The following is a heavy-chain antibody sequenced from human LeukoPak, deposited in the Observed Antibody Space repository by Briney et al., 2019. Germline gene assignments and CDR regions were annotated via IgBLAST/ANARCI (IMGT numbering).Heavy chain of an antibody. J-gene: IGHJ4*02. Sequence: GGSLRLSCAASGFTFSNYEMSWVRQAPGKGLEWLSYISSTATIIYYADPVKGRFAISRDNAKNSLYLQMNSLSAEDTAVYYCASRALIEAGKGYYFDYWGQGTLVTVSS. CDR2: ISSTATII. CDR1: GFTFSNYE. CDR3: ASRALIEAGKGYYFDY. V-gene: IGHV3-48*03. D-gene: IGHD6-13*01.